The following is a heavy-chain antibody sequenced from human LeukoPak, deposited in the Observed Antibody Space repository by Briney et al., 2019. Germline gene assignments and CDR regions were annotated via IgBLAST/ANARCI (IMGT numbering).Heavy chain of an antibody. Sequence: GGSLTLSCAASGFTFSSHSMNWVRQAPGKGLEWVSYISSSSSYIYYVASVKGRFTISRDNAKNSLYLQMNSLRADDNVVHCEARVKWNSAFDIWGQGTMVTVSS. CDR3: ARVKWNSAFDI. CDR1: GFTFSSHS. CDR2: ISSSSSYI. D-gene: IGHD1-20*01. J-gene: IGHJ3*02. V-gene: IGHV3-21*01.